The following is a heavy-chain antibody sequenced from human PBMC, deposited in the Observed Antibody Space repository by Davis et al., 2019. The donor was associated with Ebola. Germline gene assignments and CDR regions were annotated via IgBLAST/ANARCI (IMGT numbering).Heavy chain of an antibody. J-gene: IGHJ6*02. CDR3: ARVKGVTTSYYYGMDV. V-gene: IGHV1-69*13. CDR2: IIPIFGTA. D-gene: IGHD4-17*01. CDR1: GGTFSSYA. Sequence: AASVKVSCKASGGTFSSYAISWVRQVPGQGLEWMGGIIPIFGTANYAQKFQGRVTITADESTSTAYMELSSLRSEDTAVYYCARVKGVTTSYYYGMDVWGQGTTVTVSS.